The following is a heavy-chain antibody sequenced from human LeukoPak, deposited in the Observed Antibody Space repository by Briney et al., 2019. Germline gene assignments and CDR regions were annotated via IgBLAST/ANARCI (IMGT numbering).Heavy chain of an antibody. CDR1: GFIFSKYA. Sequence: PGRSLRLSCAASGFIFSKYAMHWVRQTPGKGPEWVAAIWNDGSDENYADSVKGRFTISSDNSKNTVYLQMNSLRAEDTAIYYCAFEIGRSQGAFDIWGQGTIITVSS. V-gene: IGHV3-33*01. CDR2: IWNDGSDE. J-gene: IGHJ3*02. CDR3: AFEIGRSQGAFDI. D-gene: IGHD1-26*01.